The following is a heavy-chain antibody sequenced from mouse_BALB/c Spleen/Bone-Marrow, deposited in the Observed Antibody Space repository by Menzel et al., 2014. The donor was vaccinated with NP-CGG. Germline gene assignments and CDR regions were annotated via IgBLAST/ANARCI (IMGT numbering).Heavy chain of an antibody. Sequence: QVQLQQSGAELVKPGASVKLSCKASGYTFTSYYMYWVKQRPGQGLEWIGGIYPGNGDTNFNEKFKSKATLTVDKSSSTAYMQLSSLTSVDSAVYYCTRVGDSPFAYWGQGTLVTVSA. V-gene: IGHV1-53*01. J-gene: IGHJ3*01. CDR1: GYTFTSYY. CDR3: TRVGDSPFAY. CDR2: IYPGNGDT. D-gene: IGHD2-13*01.